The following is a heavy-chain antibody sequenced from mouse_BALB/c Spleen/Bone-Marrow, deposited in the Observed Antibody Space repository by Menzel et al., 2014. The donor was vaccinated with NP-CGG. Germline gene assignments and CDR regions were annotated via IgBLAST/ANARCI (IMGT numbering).Heavy chain of an antibody. CDR2: ILPGSGTT. J-gene: IGHJ2*01. D-gene: IGHD2-14*01. Sequence: VQLQESGAELMKPGASVKISCKATGYTFSSYWIEWVKQRPGHGLEWIGEILPGSGTTNYNEKFKGKATFTADTSSNTAYMQLSSLTSEDSAVYYCARGTCRYYFDYWGQGTTLTVSS. V-gene: IGHV1-9*01. CDR1: GYTFSSYW. CDR3: ARGTCRYYFDY.